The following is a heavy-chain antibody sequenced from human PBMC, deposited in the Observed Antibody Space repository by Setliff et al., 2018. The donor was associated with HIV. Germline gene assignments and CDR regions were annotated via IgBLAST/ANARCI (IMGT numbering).Heavy chain of an antibody. CDR2: ISSSGTTI. CDR1: GFTFSSYE. CDR3: ARDEVGATPNYYYMDV. V-gene: IGHV3-48*03. Sequence: GGSLRLSCAASGFTFSSYEMNWVRQAPGKGLEWVSYISSSGTTIYYADSVKGRFTISRDNAKTSLYLHMNTLRAEDTAVYYCARDEVGATPNYYYMDVWGKGTTVTVSS. D-gene: IGHD1-26*01. J-gene: IGHJ6*03.